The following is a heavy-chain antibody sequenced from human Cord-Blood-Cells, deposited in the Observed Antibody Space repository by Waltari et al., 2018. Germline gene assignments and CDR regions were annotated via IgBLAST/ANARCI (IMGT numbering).Heavy chain of an antibody. CDR1: GFTFSSDG. CDR3: ARAGQRGSISSYYYYGMDV. V-gene: IGHV3-33*01. J-gene: IGHJ6*02. CDR2: IWYDGSNK. Sequence: QVQLVEFGGGVVPPGRSLRLSGAAYGFTFSSDGVHCVRQVPGQGLEWVAVIWYDGSNKYYADSVKGRFTISRDNSKNTLYLQMNSLRAEDTAVYYCARAGQRGSISSYYYYGMDVWGQGTTVTVSS. D-gene: IGHD6-6*01.